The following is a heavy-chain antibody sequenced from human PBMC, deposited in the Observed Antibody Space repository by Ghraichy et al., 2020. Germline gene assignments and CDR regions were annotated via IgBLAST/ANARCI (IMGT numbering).Heavy chain of an antibody. CDR2: ISYSGAT. Sequence: SETLSLTCTVSGGSINNYWWSWIRQPPGRGLEWIGYISYSGATSYNPSLKSPITISVDTSKNQFSLKLTSVTDADTAVYYCARHGGRGYFDYWGQGSLVTVS. V-gene: IGHV4-59*08. J-gene: IGHJ4*02. CDR1: GGSINNYW. CDR3: ARHGGRGYFDY. D-gene: IGHD2-15*01.